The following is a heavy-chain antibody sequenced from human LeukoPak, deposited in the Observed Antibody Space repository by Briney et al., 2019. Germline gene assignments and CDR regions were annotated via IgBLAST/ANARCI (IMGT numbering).Heavy chain of an antibody. CDR3: ARTGSYYSLLFDY. J-gene: IGHJ4*02. D-gene: IGHD3-10*01. CDR1: GFTFSSYG. Sequence: GGSLRLSCAASGFTFSSYGMHWVRQAPGKGLEWISYISSSAKTSYYADSVKGRFTISRDNVQNSVYLQMNSLRAEDTAVYYCARTGSYYSLLFDYWGQGTLVTVSS. V-gene: IGHV3-48*03. CDR2: ISSSAKTS.